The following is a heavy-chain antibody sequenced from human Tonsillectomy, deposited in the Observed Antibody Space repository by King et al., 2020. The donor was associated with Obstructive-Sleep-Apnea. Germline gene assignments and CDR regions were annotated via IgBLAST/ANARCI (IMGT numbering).Heavy chain of an antibody. Sequence: LQLQESGPGLVKPSETLSLTCTVSGGSISSSSYYWGWIRQPPGKGLEWIGSIYYSGSTYYNPSLKSRVTISVDTSKNQFSLKLSSVTAAETAVYYCARGHYYDSSGYYYGFYYFDYWGQGTLVTVSS. CDR1: GGSISSSSYY. CDR2: IYYSGST. V-gene: IGHV4-39*07. J-gene: IGHJ4*02. D-gene: IGHD3-22*01. CDR3: ARGHYYDSSGYYYGFYYFDY.